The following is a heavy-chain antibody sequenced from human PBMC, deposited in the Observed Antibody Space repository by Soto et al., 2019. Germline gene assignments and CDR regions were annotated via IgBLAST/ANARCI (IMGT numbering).Heavy chain of an antibody. CDR2: IYHSGST. J-gene: IGHJ6*02. V-gene: IGHV4-4*02. CDR3: ARRRGFPYYYGMDV. D-gene: IGHD5-12*01. CDR1: GGSIRSNNW. Sequence: SETLSLTCVVSGGSIRSNNWWSWVRQPPGKGLEWIGYIYHSGSTYYNPSLKSRVTISVDRSKNQFSLKLGSVTAADTAVYYCARRRGFPYYYGMDVWGQGTTVTVSS.